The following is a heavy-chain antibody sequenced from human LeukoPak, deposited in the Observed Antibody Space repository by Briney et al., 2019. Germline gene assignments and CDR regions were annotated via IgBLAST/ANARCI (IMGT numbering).Heavy chain of an antibody. CDR3: ARWGATGYGDY. V-gene: IGHV3-48*03. D-gene: IGHD3-9*01. Sequence: GGSLRLSCAASGFTFSNYGMNWVRQAPGKGLGWVSYISDSSSTIYYADSVKGRLTISRDNAKNSLYLQMNSLRAEDTAVCYCARWGATGYGDYWGQGTLVTVSS. CDR1: GFTFSNYG. CDR2: ISDSSSTI. J-gene: IGHJ4*02.